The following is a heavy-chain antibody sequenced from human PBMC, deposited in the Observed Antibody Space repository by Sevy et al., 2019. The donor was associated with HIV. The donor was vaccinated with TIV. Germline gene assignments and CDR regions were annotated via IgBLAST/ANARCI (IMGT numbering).Heavy chain of an antibody. CDR2: ITNSGSSI. Sequence: GGSLRLSCTASGFTFSSYEMNWVRQAPGKGLEWVSYITNSGSSIYYSDFVRGRFTVPRDKAKNSLYLQMKSLRAEDTAVYYCARDLPPSATTVAHFDYWGRGTLVTVSS. J-gene: IGHJ4*02. V-gene: IGHV3-48*03. CDR1: GFTFSSYE. D-gene: IGHD4-17*01. CDR3: ARDLPPSATTVAHFDY.